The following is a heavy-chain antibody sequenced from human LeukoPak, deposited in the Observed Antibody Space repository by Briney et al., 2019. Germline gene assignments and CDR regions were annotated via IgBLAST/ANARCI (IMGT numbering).Heavy chain of an antibody. V-gene: IGHV4-39*01. D-gene: IGHD3-10*01. CDR1: GGSISSSSYY. J-gene: IGHJ4*02. Sequence: PSETLSLTCTVSGGSISSSSYYWGWIRQPPGKGLEWIGSIYYSGSTYYNPSLKSRFTISVDTSKNQFSLKLSSVTAADTAVYYCARHAGGSGSYYVPALFDYWGQGTLVTVSS. CDR2: IYYSGST. CDR3: ARHAGGSGSYYVPALFDY.